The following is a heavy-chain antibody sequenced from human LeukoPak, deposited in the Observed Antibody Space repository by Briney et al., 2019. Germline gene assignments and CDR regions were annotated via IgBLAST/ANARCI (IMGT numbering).Heavy chain of an antibody. CDR2: IYTCGST. J-gene: IGHJ4*02. V-gene: IGHV4-4*07. CDR1: GGSISSYY. D-gene: IGHD3-22*01. Sequence: SETLSLTCTVSGGSISSYYWSWIRQPAGKGLEWIGRIYTCGSTNYNPSLKSRVTMSVDTSKNQFSLNLRSVTAADTAVYYCARGGDSSGYYYSIDYWGQGTLVTVSS. CDR3: ARGGDSSGYYYSIDY.